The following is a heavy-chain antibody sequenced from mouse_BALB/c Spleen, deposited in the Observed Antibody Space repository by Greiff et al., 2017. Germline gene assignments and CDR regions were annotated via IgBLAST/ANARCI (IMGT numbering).Heavy chain of an antibody. CDR1: GFTFSDYY. CDR3: AREGYYYGSSWYFDG. J-gene: IGHJ1*01. V-gene: IGHV5-4*02. D-gene: IGHD1-1*01. CDR2: ISDGGSYT. Sequence: EVQGVESGGGLVKPGGSLKLSCAASGFTFSDYYMYWVRQTPEKRLEWVATISDGGSYTYYPDSVKGRFTISRDNAKNNLYLQMSSLKSEDTAMYYCAREGYYYGSSWYFDGWGAGTTVTVSS.